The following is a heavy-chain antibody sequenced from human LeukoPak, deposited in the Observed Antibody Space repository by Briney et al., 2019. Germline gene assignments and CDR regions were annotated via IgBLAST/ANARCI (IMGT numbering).Heavy chain of an antibody. D-gene: IGHD3-10*01. CDR1: GGSISSGGYY. CDR3: ARVDSMVRGVTFYYYGMDV. V-gene: IGHV4-61*08. J-gene: IGHJ6*02. CDR2: IYYSGST. Sequence: PSETLSLTCTVSGGSISSGGYYWSWIRQPPGKGLEWIGYIYYSGSTNYNPSLKSRVTISVDTSKNQFSLKLSSVTAADTAVYYCARVDSMVRGVTFYYYGMDVWGQGTTVTVSS.